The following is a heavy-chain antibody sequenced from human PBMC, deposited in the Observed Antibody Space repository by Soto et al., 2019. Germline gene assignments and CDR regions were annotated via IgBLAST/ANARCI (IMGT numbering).Heavy chain of an antibody. V-gene: IGHV3-30*18. CDR3: AKDLRGNWKYELYGMDV. CDR1: KFTFSMFG. D-gene: IGHD1-7*01. Sequence: QVQLVESGGGVVQPGRSLRLSCAASKFTFSMFGMHWVRQAPGKGLELVAVISYDGRNKYYADSVKGRFTISRDNSKNTLYLQMNSLRAEDTAVYYCAKDLRGNWKYELYGMDVWGQGTTVTVSS. CDR2: ISYDGRNK. J-gene: IGHJ6*02.